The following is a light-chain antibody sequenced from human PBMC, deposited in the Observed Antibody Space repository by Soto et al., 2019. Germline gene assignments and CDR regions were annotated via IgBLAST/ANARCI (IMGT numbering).Light chain of an antibody. J-gene: IGKJ1*01. Sequence: DIHMTQSPSTLSASVVAIVTITFRASQSIMYWIAWVQQKPGNGPSLLIYESSRLESGVPIRVSGSGTGTEFTFTISIRQLEDFATYFYHHHTNYPWTFGQGTKVDI. CDR1: QSIMYW. CDR3: HHHTNYPWT. V-gene: IGKV1-5*03. CDR2: ESS.